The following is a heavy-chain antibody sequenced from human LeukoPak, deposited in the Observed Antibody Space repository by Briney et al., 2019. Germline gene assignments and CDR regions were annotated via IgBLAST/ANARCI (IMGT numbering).Heavy chain of an antibody. CDR2: INPNSGGT. V-gene: IGHV1-2*02. CDR3: AGTSEEIFDY. J-gene: IGHJ4*02. Sequence: ASVTVSFKASGYTFTGYYMHWVRQAPGQGLEWMGWINPNSGGTNYAQKFQGRVTMTRDASISTAYMELSRLRSDDTAVYYCAGTSEEIFDYWGQGTLVTVSS. CDR1: GYTFTGYY.